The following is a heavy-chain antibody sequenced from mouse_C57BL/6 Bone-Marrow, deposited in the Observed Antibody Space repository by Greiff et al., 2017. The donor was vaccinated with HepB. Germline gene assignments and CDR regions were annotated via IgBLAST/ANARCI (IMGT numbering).Heavy chain of an antibody. CDR2: IHPSDSDT. V-gene: IGHV1-74*01. Sequence: QVHVKQPGAELVKPGASVKVSCKASGYTFTSYWMHWVKQRPGQGLEWIGRIHPSDSDTNYNQKFKGKATLTVDKSSSTAYMQLSSLTSEDSAVYYCAIRVSSYDAMDYWGQGTSVTVSS. CDR3: AIRVSSYDAMDY. J-gene: IGHJ4*01. CDR1: GYTFTSYW. D-gene: IGHD1-1*01.